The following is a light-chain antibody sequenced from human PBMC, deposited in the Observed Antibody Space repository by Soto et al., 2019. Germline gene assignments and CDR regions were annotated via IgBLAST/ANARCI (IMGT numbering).Light chain of an antibody. CDR3: MQGTHWPPVT. Sequence: DVVMTQSPLSLPVTLGQPASISCRSSQSLVYSDGNTYLNWFQQRPGQSPRRLIYKVSNRDSGVPDRFSGSGSATYFTLRISRVEAEDVRVYYCMQGTHWPPVTCGGGTKVEIK. CDR2: KVS. V-gene: IGKV2-30*01. J-gene: IGKJ4*01. CDR1: QSLVYSDGNTY.